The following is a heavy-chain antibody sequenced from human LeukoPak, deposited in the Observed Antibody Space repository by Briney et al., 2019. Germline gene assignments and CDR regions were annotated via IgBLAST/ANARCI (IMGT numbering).Heavy chain of an antibody. Sequence: ASVKVSCKVSGYTLTELSMHWVRQAPGKGLEWMGGFDSEDGETIYAQKFQGRVTMTEDTSTGTAYMELSSLRSEDTAVYYCARGAYYYDSSGSYDAFDIWGQGTMVTVSS. CDR1: GYTLTELS. V-gene: IGHV1-24*01. J-gene: IGHJ3*02. CDR2: FDSEDGET. D-gene: IGHD3-22*01. CDR3: ARGAYYYDSSGSYDAFDI.